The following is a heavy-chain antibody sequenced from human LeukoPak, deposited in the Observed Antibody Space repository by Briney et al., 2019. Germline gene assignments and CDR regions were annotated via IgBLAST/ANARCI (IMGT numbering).Heavy chain of an antibody. Sequence: AGRSLRLSCAASGFTFSTYAMHWVRQAPGKGLEWVSAISGSGGSTYYADSVKGRFTISRDNSKNTLYLQMNSLRAEDTAVYYCAKDQSGGSPPPFDYWGQGTLVTVSS. V-gene: IGHV3-23*01. CDR2: ISGSGGST. CDR3: AKDQSGGSPPPFDY. CDR1: GFTFSTYA. D-gene: IGHD1-26*01. J-gene: IGHJ4*02.